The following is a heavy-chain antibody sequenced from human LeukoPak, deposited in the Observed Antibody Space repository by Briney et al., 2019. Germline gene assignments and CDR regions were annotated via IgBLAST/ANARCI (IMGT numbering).Heavy chain of an antibody. D-gene: IGHD3-10*01. CDR3: AKDVRYYGSGSNFDY. Sequence: PGGSPRLSCAASGFTFSSYGMHWVRQAPGKGLEWVAVISYDGSNKYYADSVKGRFTISRDNSKNTLYLQMNSLRAEDTAVYYCAKDVRYYGSGSNFDYWGQGTLVTVSS. V-gene: IGHV3-30*18. J-gene: IGHJ4*02. CDR2: ISYDGSNK. CDR1: GFTFSSYG.